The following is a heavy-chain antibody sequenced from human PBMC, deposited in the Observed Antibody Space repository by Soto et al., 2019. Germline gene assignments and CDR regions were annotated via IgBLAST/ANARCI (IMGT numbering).Heavy chain of an antibody. CDR2: ISYDGSNK. D-gene: IGHD5-18*01. Sequence: QVQLVESGGGVVQPGRSLRLSCAASGFTFSSYAMHWVRQAPGKGLAWVAVISYDGSNKYYADSVKGRFTISRDNSKNTLYLQMNSLRAEDTAVYYCARGHVRLAPAMARDGLFDYWGQGTLVTVSS. V-gene: IGHV3-30-3*01. CDR1: GFTFSSYA. CDR3: ARGHVRLAPAMARDGLFDY. J-gene: IGHJ4*02.